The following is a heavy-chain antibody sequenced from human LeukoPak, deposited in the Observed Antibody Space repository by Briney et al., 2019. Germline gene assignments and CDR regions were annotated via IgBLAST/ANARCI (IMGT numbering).Heavy chain of an antibody. CDR2: VTGSGTYT. CDR3: ARGTSSVGGLDV. J-gene: IGHJ6*02. D-gene: IGHD6-6*01. V-gene: IGHV3-11*06. Sequence: PGGSLRLSCAASRFTFSDYYMSWIRQAPGKGLEWLSYVTGSGTYTNYADSVKGRFTISRDNAENSLFLQMNSLRAEDTAVYYCARGTSSVGGLDVWGQGTTVTVSS. CDR1: RFTFSDYY.